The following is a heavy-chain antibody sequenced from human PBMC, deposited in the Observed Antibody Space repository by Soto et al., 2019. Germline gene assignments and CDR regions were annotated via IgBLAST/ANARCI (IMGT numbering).Heavy chain of an antibody. V-gene: IGHV4-34*01. CDR2: INHSGST. CDR1: GGSFSGYY. CDR3: ARAGYLGYCSSTSCYWWFDP. D-gene: IGHD2-2*01. J-gene: IGHJ5*02. Sequence: SETLSLTCAVYGGSFSGYYWSWIRQPPGKGLEWIGEINHSGSTNYNPSLKSRVTISVDTSKNQFSLKLSSVTAADTAVYYCARAGYLGYCSSTSCYWWFDPWGQGTLVTVS.